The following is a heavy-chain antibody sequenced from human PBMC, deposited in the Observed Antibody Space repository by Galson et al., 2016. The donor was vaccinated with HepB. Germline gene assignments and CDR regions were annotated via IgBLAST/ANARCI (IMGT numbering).Heavy chain of an antibody. Sequence: ETLSLTCTVSGGSISSYYWNWIRQPPGKGLEWIGYIFYRGSTNYNPSLKSRVTISVDTSKNHFSLKLTSVTAADTAVYYCARGEYDTTGYTMTFDDWGQGSLVTVSS. CDR2: IFYRGST. CDR1: GGSISSYY. D-gene: IGHD3-22*01. V-gene: IGHV4-59*01. CDR3: ARGEYDTTGYTMTFDD. J-gene: IGHJ4*02.